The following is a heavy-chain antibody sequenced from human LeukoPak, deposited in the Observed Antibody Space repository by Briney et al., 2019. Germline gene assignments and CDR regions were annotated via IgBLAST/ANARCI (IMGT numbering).Heavy chain of an antibody. Sequence: GSLRLSCAASGFTFSSYAMSWVRQAPGKGLEWVSAISGSGGSTYYADSVKGRFTISRDNSKNTLYLQMNSLRAEDTAVYYCAKETNTIFGDTGSAFDIWGQGTMVTVSS. CDR3: AKETNTIFGDTGSAFDI. CDR2: ISGSGGST. CDR1: GFTFSSYA. V-gene: IGHV3-23*01. D-gene: IGHD3-3*01. J-gene: IGHJ3*02.